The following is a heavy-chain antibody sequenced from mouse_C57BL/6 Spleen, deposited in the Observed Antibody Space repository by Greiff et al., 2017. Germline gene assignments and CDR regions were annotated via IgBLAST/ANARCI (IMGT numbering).Heavy chain of an antibody. CDR1: GYTFTDYE. V-gene: IGHV1-15*01. CDR3: TREAAYYSNYGFAY. Sequence: QVHVKQSGAELVRPGASVTLSCKASGYTFTDYEMHWVKQTPVHGLEWIGAIDPETGGTAYNQKFKGKAILTADKSSSTAYMELRSLTSEDSAVYYCTREAAYYSNYGFAYWGQGTLVTVSA. D-gene: IGHD2-5*01. CDR2: IDPETGGT. J-gene: IGHJ3*01.